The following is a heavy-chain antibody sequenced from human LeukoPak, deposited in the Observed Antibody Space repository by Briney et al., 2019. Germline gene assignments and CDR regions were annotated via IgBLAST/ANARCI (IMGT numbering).Heavy chain of an antibody. CDR3: ARGAHYHDCSEGSDY. J-gene: IGHJ4*02. CDR1: GYTFTVYY. Sequence: ASVTVSCKASGYTFTVYYMHWVRQAPGQGLEWLGWINPNSGGRNYAQKHQGRVTMTRDTSISTVYMELSRLRSDDTAVYYWARGAHYHDCSEGSDYWGQGTLVTVSS. V-gene: IGHV1-2*02. CDR2: INPNSGGR. D-gene: IGHD3-16*01.